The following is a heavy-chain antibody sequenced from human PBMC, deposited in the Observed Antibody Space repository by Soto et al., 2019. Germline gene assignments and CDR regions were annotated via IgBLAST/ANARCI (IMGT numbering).Heavy chain of an antibody. J-gene: IGHJ4*02. V-gene: IGHV1-18*01. Sequence: QVQLVQSGAEEKKPGASVKVSCKASGYTFTSYGISWVRQAPGQGLEWMGWISPYNGNTKYAQKIQGRVTMTTDTATSTAYMDLRSLRSDAKAVYYCARGRAEKLAAAGHDYWGQGTLVTVSS. D-gene: IGHD6-13*01. CDR2: ISPYNGNT. CDR1: GYTFTSYG. CDR3: ARGRAEKLAAAGHDY.